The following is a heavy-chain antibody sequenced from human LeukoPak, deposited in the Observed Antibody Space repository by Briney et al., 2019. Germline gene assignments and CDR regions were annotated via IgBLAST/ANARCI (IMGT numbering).Heavy chain of an antibody. J-gene: IGHJ5*02. Sequence: PGGSLRLSCEASGFQFETYWLSWLRQAPGKGLEWLANIREDGRKTYYAESVKGRFVISRDNAKKSLFLHMDSLRPDDTAVYYCARDSTTLAPFDPWGQGTLVTVAS. CDR3: ARDSTTLAPFDP. CDR2: IREDGRKT. D-gene: IGHD1-1*01. CDR1: GFQFETYW. V-gene: IGHV3-7*01.